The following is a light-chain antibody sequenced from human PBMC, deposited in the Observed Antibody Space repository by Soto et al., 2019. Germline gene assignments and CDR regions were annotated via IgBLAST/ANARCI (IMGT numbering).Light chain of an antibody. Sequence: QAVVTQEPSLTVSPGGTVTLTCGSSTGTVTSGHYPYWFHQKPGQAPRTLVYNTSDKHSWTPARFSGSLLGGKADLTLSGAQPEDEADFYCLLSYSGARVFGGGTKLTVL. V-gene: IGLV7-46*01. J-gene: IGLJ3*02. CDR3: LLSYSGARV. CDR2: NTS. CDR1: TGTVTSGHY.